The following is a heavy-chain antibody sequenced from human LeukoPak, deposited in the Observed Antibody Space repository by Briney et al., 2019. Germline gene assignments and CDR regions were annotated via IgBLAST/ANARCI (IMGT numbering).Heavy chain of an antibody. V-gene: IGHV1-18*01. D-gene: IGHD6-19*01. CDR1: GYTFTSCG. J-gene: IGHJ4*02. CDR2: ISAYNGNT. Sequence: GASVKVSCKASGYTFTSCGISWVRQAPGQGLEWMGWISAYNGNTNYAQKLQGRVTMTTDTSTSTAYMELRSLRSDDTAVYYCARDLPRSARIAVAGHLWGQGTLVTVSS. CDR3: ARDLPRSARIAVAGHL.